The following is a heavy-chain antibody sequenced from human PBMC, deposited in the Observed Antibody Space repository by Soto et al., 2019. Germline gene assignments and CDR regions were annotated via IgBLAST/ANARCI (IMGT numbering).Heavy chain of an antibody. V-gene: IGHV3-30-3*01. J-gene: IGHJ4*02. CDR2: ISRDGSNE. CDR3: ARDDEGGSDCDLGY. CDR1: GFTFSSYV. Sequence: QGQLVESGGGVVQPGRSLRLSCAASGFTFSSYVIHWFRKTPDKGLEWVAFISRDGSNEYYADSVKGRFTISRDNSKNTLYLEMNSLRTEDTAVYYCARDDEGGSDCDLGYWGQGTLVTVSS. D-gene: IGHD3-10*01.